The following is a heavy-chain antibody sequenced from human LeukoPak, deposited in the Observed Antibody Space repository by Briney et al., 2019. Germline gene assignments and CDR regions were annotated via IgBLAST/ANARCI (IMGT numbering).Heavy chain of an antibody. CDR3: ARDGNDYGDY. Sequence: PSQTLSLTCTVSGDSISSGSYYWSWIRQPAGKGLEWIGRIYINGGTNHNPSLKSRVTISVDTSRNQFSLKLSSVTAADTAVYYCARDGNDYGDYWGQGTLVTVSS. CDR1: GDSISSGSYY. CDR2: IYINGGT. J-gene: IGHJ4*02. V-gene: IGHV4-61*02. D-gene: IGHD1-1*01.